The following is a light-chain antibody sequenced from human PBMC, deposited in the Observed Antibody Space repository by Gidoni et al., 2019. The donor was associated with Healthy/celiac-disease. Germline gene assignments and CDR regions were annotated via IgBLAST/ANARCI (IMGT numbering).Light chain of an antibody. Sequence: DIQMTQSPSTLSASVGDRVTLTCRASQSISSWLAWYQQKPGNDPKLLIYDASSLESGVPSRFSCSGSGTEFTLTISSLQPDEFATYYCQQYNSYPAFGQGTKVEIK. J-gene: IGKJ1*01. V-gene: IGKV1-5*01. CDR1: QSISSW. CDR2: DAS. CDR3: QQYNSYPA.